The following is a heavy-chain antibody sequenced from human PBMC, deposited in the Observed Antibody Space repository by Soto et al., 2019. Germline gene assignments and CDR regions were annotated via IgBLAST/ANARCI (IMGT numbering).Heavy chain of an antibody. CDR1: GGSFSGYY. D-gene: IGHD1-1*01. J-gene: IGHJ3*02. V-gene: IGHV4-34*01. CDR3: ARGSGGLDHNTTGTGDDAFDI. CDR2: INHSGST. Sequence: SETLSLTCAVYGGSFSGYYWSWIRQPPGKGLEWIGEINHSGSTNYNPSLKSRVTISVDTSKNQFSLKLSSVTAADTAVYYCARGSGGLDHNTTGTGDDAFDIWGQGTMVT.